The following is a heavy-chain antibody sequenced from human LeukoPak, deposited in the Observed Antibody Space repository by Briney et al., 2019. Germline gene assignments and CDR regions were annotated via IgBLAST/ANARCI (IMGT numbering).Heavy chain of an antibody. V-gene: IGHV3-66*04. CDR2: IFSDGNT. CDR1: GFTVSSNY. CDR3: ARPAGEQLWFGENAFDI. Sequence: GGSLRLSCAASGFTVSSNYMSWVRQAPGKGLEWVSVIFSDGNTYYADSVKGRFSISRDNSKNTLYLQMNSLRAEDTAVYYCARPAGEQLWFGENAFDIWGQGTMVTVSS. J-gene: IGHJ3*02. D-gene: IGHD3-10*01.